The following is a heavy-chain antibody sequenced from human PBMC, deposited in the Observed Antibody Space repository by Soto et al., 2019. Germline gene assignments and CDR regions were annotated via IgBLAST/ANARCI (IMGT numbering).Heavy chain of an antibody. J-gene: IGHJ4*02. V-gene: IGHV4-31*03. Sequence: PSETLSLTCTVSGGSISSGGYYWSWIRQHPGKGLEWIGYIYYSGSTYYNPSLKSRVTISVDTSKNQFSLKLSSVTAADTAVYYCARGYSSGYSVYWGQGTLVTVSS. D-gene: IGHD3-22*01. CDR1: GGSISSGGYY. CDR2: IYYSGST. CDR3: ARGYSSGYSVY.